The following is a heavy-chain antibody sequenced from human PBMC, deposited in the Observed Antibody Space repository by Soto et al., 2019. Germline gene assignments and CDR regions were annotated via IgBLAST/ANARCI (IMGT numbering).Heavy chain of an antibody. D-gene: IGHD2-21*01. CDR3: ARGPNSDC. V-gene: IGHV3-53*01. Sequence: EERLVQSGGGLVQPGGSLRLSCAASGFSVGGNDMSWVRQAPGKGLELVSLVYSGGNPFYADSMKGRFTHARDNSINMLYLQMDSLRAEDTAVYYCARGPNSDCWGQGTLVIVSS. CDR1: GFSVGGND. CDR2: VYSGGNP. J-gene: IGHJ4*02.